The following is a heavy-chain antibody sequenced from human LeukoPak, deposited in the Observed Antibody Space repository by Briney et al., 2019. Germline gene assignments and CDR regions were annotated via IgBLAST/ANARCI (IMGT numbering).Heavy chain of an antibody. Sequence: PGRSLRLSCAASGFTFTSYGMHWARQAPGKGLEWVAVIWYDGSNKFYADSVKGRFTISRDNSKNMMYLQMNSLRAEDTAVYYCASALDSLDRSSCLDYWGQGTQVTVS. D-gene: IGHD6-13*01. V-gene: IGHV3-33*01. J-gene: IGHJ4*01. CDR1: GFTFTSYG. CDR2: IWYDGSNK. CDR3: ASALDSLDRSSCLDY.